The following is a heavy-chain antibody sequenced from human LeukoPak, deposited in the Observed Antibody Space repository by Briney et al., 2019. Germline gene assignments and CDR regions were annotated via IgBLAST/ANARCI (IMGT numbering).Heavy chain of an antibody. J-gene: IGHJ4*02. CDR1: GYTFTSYY. D-gene: IGHD6-6*01. CDR2: INPSGDST. Sequence: ASVKVSCKASGYTFTSYYMHWVRQAPGQGLEWMGIINPSGDSTSYAQKFQGRVTMTRDMSTSTVYMELSSLRSEDTAVYYCARDQHSRSLYAWAQYYFDYWGQGTLVTVSS. CDR3: ARDQHSRSLYAWAQYYFDY. V-gene: IGHV1-46*01.